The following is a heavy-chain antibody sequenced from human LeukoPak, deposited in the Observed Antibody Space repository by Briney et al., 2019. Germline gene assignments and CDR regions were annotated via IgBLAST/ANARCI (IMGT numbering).Heavy chain of an antibody. CDR2: ISGDGGST. CDR3: AKVLGYYDSSGYYQEGGFDY. D-gene: IGHD3-22*01. CDR1: GFTFVDYA. J-gene: IGHJ4*02. V-gene: IGHV3-43*02. Sequence: GGSLRLSCAASGFTFVDYAMHWVRQAPGKGLEWVSLISGDGGSTYYADSVKGRFTISRDNSKNSLYLQMNSLRTEDTALYYCAKVLGYYDSSGYYQEGGFDYWGQGTLVTVSS.